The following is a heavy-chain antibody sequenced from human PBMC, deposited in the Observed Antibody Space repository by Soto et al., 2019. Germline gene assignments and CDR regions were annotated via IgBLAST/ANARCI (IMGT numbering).Heavy chain of an antibody. CDR1: GGSISSYY. V-gene: IGHV4-59*01. D-gene: IGHD6-13*01. Sequence: SETLSLTCTVSGGSISSYYWSWIRQPPGKGLEWIGYIYYSGSTNYNPSLKSRVTISVDTSKNQFSLKLSSVTAADTAVYYCARDGYSIHPLWGQGTLVTVSS. CDR3: ARDGYSIHPL. J-gene: IGHJ4*02. CDR2: IYYSGST.